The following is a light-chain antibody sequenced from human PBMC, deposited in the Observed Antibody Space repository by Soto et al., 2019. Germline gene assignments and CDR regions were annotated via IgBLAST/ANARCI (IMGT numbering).Light chain of an antibody. CDR1: QYINTR. Sequence: LTQSPSTLSSFPGDRVTFSCRASQYINTRSAWYQHRPGQAPRLLIYGVYTRAPGIPASFSGSGSGTEFTLTISSLQYEDFAVYYCQQYNNWPPYTFGQGTKVDIK. J-gene: IGKJ2*01. V-gene: IGKV3D-15*01. CDR2: GVY. CDR3: QQYNNWPPYT.